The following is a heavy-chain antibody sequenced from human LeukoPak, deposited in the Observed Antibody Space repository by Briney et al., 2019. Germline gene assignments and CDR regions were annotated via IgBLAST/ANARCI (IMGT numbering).Heavy chain of an antibody. J-gene: IGHJ3*02. Sequence: ASVKVSCKASGGTFSSYAISWVRQAPGQGLEWMGGIIPIFGTANYAQKFQGRVTITADKSTSTAYMELRSLRSDDTAVYYCAREQLWLDIWGQGTMVTVSS. CDR2: IIPIFGTA. CDR3: AREQLWLDI. CDR1: GGTFSSYA. D-gene: IGHD5-18*01. V-gene: IGHV1-69*06.